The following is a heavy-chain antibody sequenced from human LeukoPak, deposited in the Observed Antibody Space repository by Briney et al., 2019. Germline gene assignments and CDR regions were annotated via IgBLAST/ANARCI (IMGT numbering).Heavy chain of an antibody. CDR3: ARHYSRGAFDI. Sequence: SETLSLTCAVSGYSISSGYYWGWIRQPPGKGLEWIGNIYHSGNTYYNPSLKSRVTISVDTSKNQLSLKLNSVTAADTAVYYCARHYSRGAFDIWGQGTMVTVSS. CDR1: GYSISSGYY. D-gene: IGHD2-21*01. CDR2: IYHSGNT. J-gene: IGHJ3*02. V-gene: IGHV4-38-2*01.